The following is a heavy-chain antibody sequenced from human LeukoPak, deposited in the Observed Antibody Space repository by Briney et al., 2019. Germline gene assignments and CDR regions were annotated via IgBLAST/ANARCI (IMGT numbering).Heavy chain of an antibody. CDR3: ARGPPRYESSAYYSFAFDF. CDR2: INYGGTT. D-gene: IGHD3-22*01. CDR1: GGSISSSNYF. Sequence: SETLSLICTVSGGSISSSNYFWSWIRQPPGQELEWIASINYGGTTYYNPSLKSRVTISVDTSKNQFSLRLSSVTAADTAVYYCARGPPRYESSAYYSFAFDFWGQGTLVTVSS. J-gene: IGHJ4*02. V-gene: IGHV4-39*01.